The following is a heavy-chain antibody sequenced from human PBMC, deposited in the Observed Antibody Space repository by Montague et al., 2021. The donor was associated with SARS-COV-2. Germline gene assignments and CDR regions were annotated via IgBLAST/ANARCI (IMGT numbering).Heavy chain of an antibody. V-gene: IGHV4-59*08. CDR1: SDSISNYY. Sequence: SETLSLTCTVSSDSISNYYWSWIRQPPGKGPEWIAYVYHTGNTNYNPSLRSRVTVSVDTSKNQVSLNLSSVTAADTAVYYCAKHKWIQRLVAYFDSWGQGTVVAVSS. D-gene: IGHD5-18*01. CDR2: VYHTGNT. CDR3: AKHKWIQRLVAYFDS. J-gene: IGHJ4*01.